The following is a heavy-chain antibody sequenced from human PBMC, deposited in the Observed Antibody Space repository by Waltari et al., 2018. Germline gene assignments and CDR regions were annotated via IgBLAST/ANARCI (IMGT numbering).Heavy chain of an antibody. CDR2: ISYDGRTR. V-gene: IGHV3-23*01. D-gene: IGHD3-3*02. CDR3: ARDWRRSLEFFDWLLFALDL. Sequence: EVQLLESGGGLVQPGGSLRLSCAASGFTFSNHAMSWVRQAPGKGLEWVSVISYDGRTRYSADSVRDRFTISRDNSRNTFYLEMNSLRAEDTAVYYCARDWRRSLEFFDWLLFALDLWGQGTLVAVSS. CDR1: GFTFSNHA. J-gene: IGHJ5*02.